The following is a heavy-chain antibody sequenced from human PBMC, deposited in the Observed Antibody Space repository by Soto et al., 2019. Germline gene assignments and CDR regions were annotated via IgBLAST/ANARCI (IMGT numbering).Heavy chain of an antibody. D-gene: IGHD6-13*01. CDR3: AHIGQQMHSYFWFDP. CDR2: IYWDDDK. CDR1: GFSLSTSGVG. Sequence: QITMKESGTTLVKPTQTLTLTCTFSGFSLSTSGVGVVWIRQPPGKALEWLALIYWDDDKRYSPSLKSRLTITKDTSKNQIVITMTNMDPVETATYYCAHIGQQMHSYFWFDPWSQGTLVTVSS. V-gene: IGHV2-5*02. J-gene: IGHJ5*02.